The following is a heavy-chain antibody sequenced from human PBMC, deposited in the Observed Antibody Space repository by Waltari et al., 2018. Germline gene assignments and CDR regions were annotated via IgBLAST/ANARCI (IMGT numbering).Heavy chain of an antibody. CDR1: GGSISSGGHY. Sequence: QVQLQESGPGLVTPSQTLSLTCTVSGGSISSGGHYWIWIRQHPGKGLEWSAYIYYSGSTYYNPSLKSRVIISVDTSKNQFFLNLNSVTAADTAVYYCARGDSSAYYIDQWGQGTLVTVSS. CDR2: IYYSGST. V-gene: IGHV4-31*03. D-gene: IGHD3-22*01. CDR3: ARGDSSAYYIDQ. J-gene: IGHJ4*02.